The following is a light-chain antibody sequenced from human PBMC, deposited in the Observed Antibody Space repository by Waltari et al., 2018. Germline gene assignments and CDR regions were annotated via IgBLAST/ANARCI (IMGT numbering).Light chain of an antibody. CDR3: QQGNDYPFT. CDR1: QGISSY. J-gene: IGKJ5*01. Sequence: IQLTQSPSPLSASVGDRVTITCRASQGISSYLAWYQQKPGRAPKLLIYAASTLQSGVPSRFSGSGSGTDFTLTINSLQPEDFATYYCQQGNDYPFTFGQGTRLEI. CDR2: AAS. V-gene: IGKV1-9*01.